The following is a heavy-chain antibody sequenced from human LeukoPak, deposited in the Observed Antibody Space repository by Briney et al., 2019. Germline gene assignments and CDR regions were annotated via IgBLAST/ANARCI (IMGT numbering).Heavy chain of an antibody. CDR3: ARGEWELIDY. J-gene: IGHJ4*02. CDR2: ISYDGSNK. D-gene: IGHD1-26*01. CDR1: GFSFSNYA. V-gene: IGHV3-30-3*01. Sequence: GRSLRLSCAASGFSFSNYAMHWVRQAPGKGLEWVAVISYDGSNKYYADSVKGRFTISRDNSKNTLYLQMNSLRAEDTAVYYCARGEWELIDYWGQGTLVTVSS.